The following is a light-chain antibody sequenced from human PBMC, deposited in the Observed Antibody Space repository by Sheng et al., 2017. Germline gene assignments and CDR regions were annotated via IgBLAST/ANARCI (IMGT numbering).Light chain of an antibody. CDR1: KLGDKY. CDR2: QDN. J-gene: IGLJ1*01. V-gene: IGLV3-1*01. Sequence: SYELTQPPSVSVSPGQTAIITCSGDKLGDKYACWYQQKSGQPPVLVIYQDNKRPSWIPERFSGSNSGNTATLTISGTQAVDEADYYCSAYTSSSIIYVFGTGTKVTVL. CDR3: SAYTSSSIIYV.